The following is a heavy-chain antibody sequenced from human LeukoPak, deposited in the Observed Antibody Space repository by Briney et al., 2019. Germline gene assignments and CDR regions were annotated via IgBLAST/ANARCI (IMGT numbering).Heavy chain of an antibody. CDR1: GGSIIRYY. D-gene: IGHD4-23*01. V-gene: IGHV4-59*01. J-gene: IGHJ4*02. CDR2: IYYSGST. Sequence: PSETLSLTCTVSGGSIIRYYWSWIRQPPGKGLEWIGYIYYSGSTNYNPSLKSRVTISVDTSKNQFSLKLSSVTAADTAVYYCARVSPLGAVVNRYFDYWGQGTLVTVSS. CDR3: ARVSPLGAVVNRYFDY.